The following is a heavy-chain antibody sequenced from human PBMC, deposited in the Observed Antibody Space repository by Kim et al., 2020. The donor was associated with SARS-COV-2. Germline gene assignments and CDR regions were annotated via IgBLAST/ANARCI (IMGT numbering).Heavy chain of an antibody. CDR2: ISGTGTIT. J-gene: IGHJ3*02. Sequence: GGSLRLSCATSGFTLSLYSMNWVRQSPGKGLEWVSHISGTGTITKHADSVRGRFTISRDNAKNSLFLQMNGLRAEDTAVYYCVRENSWAFEMWGQGKMVTLSS. V-gene: IGHV3-48*04. CDR3: VRENSWAFEM. CDR1: GFTLSLYS.